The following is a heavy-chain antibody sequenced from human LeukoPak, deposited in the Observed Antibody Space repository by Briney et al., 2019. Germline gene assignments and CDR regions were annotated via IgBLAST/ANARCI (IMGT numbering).Heavy chain of an antibody. CDR1: GFTFSSYG. CDR3: AKGGTRWYYYDSSGTPDAFDI. CDR2: ICYGGSNK. J-gene: IGHJ3*02. D-gene: IGHD3-22*01. V-gene: IGHV3-33*06. Sequence: GGSLRLSCAASGFTFSSYGMHWVRQAPGKGLEWVAVICYGGSNKYYADSVKGRFTISRDNSKNTLYLQMNSLRAEDTAVYYCAKGGTRWYYYDSSGTPDAFDIWGQGTMVTVSS.